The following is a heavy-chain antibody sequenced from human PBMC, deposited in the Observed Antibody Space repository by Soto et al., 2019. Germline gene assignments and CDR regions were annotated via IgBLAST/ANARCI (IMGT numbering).Heavy chain of an antibody. Sequence: SVKVSCKASGGNFRSEAISWVRQAPGHGLEWMGRIIPMFSTPHYAQKFQGRVTIIADESTTTVNMEMRGLTYEDTAVYYCARAQFSDILTADDYGMDVWGQGTSVTVS. D-gene: IGHD3-9*01. J-gene: IGHJ6*02. V-gene: IGHV1-69*13. CDR2: IIPMFSTP. CDR1: GGNFRSEA. CDR3: ARAQFSDILTADDYGMDV.